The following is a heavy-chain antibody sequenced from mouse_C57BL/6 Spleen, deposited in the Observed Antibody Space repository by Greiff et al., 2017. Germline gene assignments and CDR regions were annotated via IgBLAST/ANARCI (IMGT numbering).Heavy chain of an antibody. V-gene: IGHV5-4*01. CDR2: ISDGGSYT. CDR3: ARGYRYDYDPHYYAMDY. J-gene: IGHJ4*01. Sequence: EVQGVESGGGLVKPGGSLKLSCAASGFTFSSYAMSWVRQTPEKRLEWVATISDGGSYTYYPDNVKGRFTISRDNAKNNLYLQMSHLKSEDTAMYYCARGYRYDYDPHYYAMDYWGQGTSVTVSS. D-gene: IGHD2-4*01. CDR1: GFTFSSYA.